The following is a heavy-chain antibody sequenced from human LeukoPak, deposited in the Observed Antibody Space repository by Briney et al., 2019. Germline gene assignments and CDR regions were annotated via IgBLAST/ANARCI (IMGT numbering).Heavy chain of an antibody. CDR3: ARETSQKGAHYMDV. D-gene: IGHD3-16*01. CDR2: IYYSGST. CDR1: GGSISSYY. J-gene: IGHJ6*03. V-gene: IGHV4-59*01. Sequence: SETLSLACTVSGGSISSYYWSWIRQPPGKGLEWIGYIYYSGSTNYNPSLKSRVTISVDTSKNQFSLKLSSVTAADMAVYYCARETSQKGAHYMDVWGKGTTVTISS.